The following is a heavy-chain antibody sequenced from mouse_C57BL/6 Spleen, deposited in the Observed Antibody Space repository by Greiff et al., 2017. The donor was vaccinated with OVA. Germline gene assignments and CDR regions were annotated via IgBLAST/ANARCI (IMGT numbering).Heavy chain of an antibody. J-gene: IGHJ4*01. Sequence: QVQLKQPGAELVKPGASVKLSCKASGYTFTSYWMHWVKQRPGQGLEWIGMIHPNSGSTNYNEKFKSKATLTVDKSSSTAYMQLSSLTSEDSAVYYCARERGYGSSYDAMDYWGQGTSVTVSS. CDR1: GYTFTSYW. CDR2: IHPNSGST. CDR3: ARERGYGSSYDAMDY. V-gene: IGHV1-64*01. D-gene: IGHD1-1*01.